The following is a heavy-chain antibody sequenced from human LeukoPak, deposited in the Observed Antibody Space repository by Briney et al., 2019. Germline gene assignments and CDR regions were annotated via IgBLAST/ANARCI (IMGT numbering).Heavy chain of an antibody. CDR2: IYTSGST. CDR3: ARDGGRSTFGEWDYYMDV. Sequence: SETLSLTCTVSGGSISSGSYYWSWIRQPAGKGLEWIGRIYTSGSTNYNPSLKSRVTISADTSKNQFSLKLSSVTAADTAVYYCARDGGRSTFGEWDYYMDVWGKGTTVTISS. V-gene: IGHV4-61*02. D-gene: IGHD3-10*01. J-gene: IGHJ6*03. CDR1: GGSISSGSYY.